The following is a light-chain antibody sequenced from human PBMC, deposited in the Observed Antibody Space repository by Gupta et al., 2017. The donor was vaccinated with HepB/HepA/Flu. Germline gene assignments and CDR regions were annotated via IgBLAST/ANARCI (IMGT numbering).Light chain of an antibody. J-gene: IGKJ1*01. V-gene: IGKV3-11*01. Sequence: EIVLTQSPATLSLSPGERATLSCRASQSVSSYLVSCQQKKPQAARRLIFDAANRGTGVIARWFRSWGSVNVITIIISREAEDFAADYCQQHNTRSPRTFGQGTKVEIK. CDR1: QSVSSY. CDR2: DAA. CDR3: QQHNTRSPRT.